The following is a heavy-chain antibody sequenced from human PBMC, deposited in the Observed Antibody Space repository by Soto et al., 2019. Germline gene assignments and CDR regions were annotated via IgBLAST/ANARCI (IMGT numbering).Heavy chain of an antibody. V-gene: IGHV3-7*01. CDR3: ARHYCSGGSCLFGP. J-gene: IGHJ5*02. CDR1: GFTFSTYW. Sequence: GGSLRLSCAASGFTFSTYWMSWVRQAPGKGLEWVANIKQDGSEKYYVDSVKGRFTISRDNAKNSLYLQMNSLRAEDTAVYYCARHYCSGGSCLFGPWGQGTLVTVSS. D-gene: IGHD2-15*01. CDR2: IKQDGSEK.